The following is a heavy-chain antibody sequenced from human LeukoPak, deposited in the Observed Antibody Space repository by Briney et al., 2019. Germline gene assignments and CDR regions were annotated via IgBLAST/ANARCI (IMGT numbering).Heavy chain of an antibody. CDR3: AGYYCSSGTCRKYLDY. Sequence: GRSLRLSCAASGFTFSSYAMSWVRQAPGKGLEWVSTISAAGGITYYVDSVKGRFTISRDNSKNTLFLQMSSLRAEDTAVYYCAGYYCSSGTCRKYLDYWGQGTLVTVSS. CDR1: GFTFSSYA. CDR2: ISAAGGIT. V-gene: IGHV3-23*01. D-gene: IGHD2-15*01. J-gene: IGHJ4*02.